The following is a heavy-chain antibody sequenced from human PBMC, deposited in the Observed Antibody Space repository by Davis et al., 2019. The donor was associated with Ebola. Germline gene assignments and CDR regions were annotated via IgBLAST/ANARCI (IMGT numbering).Heavy chain of an antibody. CDR2: ISAYNGNT. J-gene: IGHJ3*02. D-gene: IGHD3-22*01. CDR1: GYTFTSYG. Sequence: ASVKVSCKASGYTFTSYGISWVRQAPGQGLEWMGWISAYNGNTNYAQKLQGRVTMTTDTSTSTAYMELRSLRSDDTAVYYCARISAVYYYDSSGYSDAFDIWGQGTMVTVSS. V-gene: IGHV1-18*01. CDR3: ARISAVYYYDSSGYSDAFDI.